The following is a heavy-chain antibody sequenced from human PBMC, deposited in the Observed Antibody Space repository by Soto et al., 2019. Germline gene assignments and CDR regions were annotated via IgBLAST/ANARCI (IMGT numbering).Heavy chain of an antibody. D-gene: IGHD3-9*01. J-gene: IGHJ5*02. CDR1: GFTFSSYS. CDR3: AREADILNWFDP. CDR2: ISSSSSTI. Sequence: EVQLVESGGGLVQPGGSLRLSCAASGFTFSSYSMNWVRQAPGKGLEWFSYISSSSSTIYYAESVKGRFTISRDNAKNSLYLQMNRLRAEDTAVYYCAREADILNWFDPWGQGTLVTVSS. V-gene: IGHV3-48*01.